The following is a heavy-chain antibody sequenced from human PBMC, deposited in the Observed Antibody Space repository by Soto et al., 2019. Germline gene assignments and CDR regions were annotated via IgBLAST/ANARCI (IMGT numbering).Heavy chain of an antibody. D-gene: IGHD3-16*01. CDR2: IYSGGST. CDR1: GCTVSTKY. Sequence: EVQLVESGGGMVQPGGSMRLSCAASGCTVSTKYMSWVRQAPGKGLEWVSVIYSGGSTFYADSVRGRFTISRDNSNNTVNLQVNSLRAEDTAVYYCARDPWAADYWGQGTLVTVSS. J-gene: IGHJ4*02. CDR3: ARDPWAADY. V-gene: IGHV3-66*01.